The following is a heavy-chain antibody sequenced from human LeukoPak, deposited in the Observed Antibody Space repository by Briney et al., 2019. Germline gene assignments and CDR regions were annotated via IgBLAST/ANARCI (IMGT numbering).Heavy chain of an antibody. D-gene: IGHD3-10*01. CDR1: DDSISSSTYY. Sequence: SETLSLTCIISDDSISSSTYYWGWIRQPPGKGLEWIGTLYYSGKTYYNPSLKSRVTISVDTSKNQFSLKLSSVTAADTAVYYCARDLEWFGELEDYMDVWGKGTTVTVSS. J-gene: IGHJ6*03. V-gene: IGHV4-39*07. CDR3: ARDLEWFGELEDYMDV. CDR2: LYYSGKT.